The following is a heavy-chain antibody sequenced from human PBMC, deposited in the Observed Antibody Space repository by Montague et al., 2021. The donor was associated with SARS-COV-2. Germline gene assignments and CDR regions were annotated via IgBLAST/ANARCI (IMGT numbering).Heavy chain of an antibody. Sequence: CAISGDSVFSHSPTSGWHTPSPPSGLEWLGGTYYRSKWYNDYAVSVRGRVTINPDTSKNQFSLQLNSVTPEDTAIYYCTSGREGNYNVMDVWGQGTTVTVAS. V-gene: IGHV6-1*01. CDR1: GDSVFSHSPT. CDR2: TYYRSKWYN. D-gene: IGHD1-1*01. J-gene: IGHJ6*02. CDR3: TSGREGNYNVMDV.